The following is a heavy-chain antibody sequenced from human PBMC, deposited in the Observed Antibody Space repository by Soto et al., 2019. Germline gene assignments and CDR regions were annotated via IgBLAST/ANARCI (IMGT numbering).Heavy chain of an antibody. CDR1: GFTFGDYA. CDR3: SAFSVNYYYGMDV. V-gene: IGHV3-49*03. J-gene: IGHJ6*02. CDR2: IRSKAYGGTT. Sequence: PGGSLRLSCTASGFTFGDYAMSWFRQAPGKGLEWVGFIRSKAYGGTTEYAASVKGRFTISRDDSKSIAYLQMNSLKTEDTAVYYCSAFSVNYYYGMDVWGQGTTVTVSS.